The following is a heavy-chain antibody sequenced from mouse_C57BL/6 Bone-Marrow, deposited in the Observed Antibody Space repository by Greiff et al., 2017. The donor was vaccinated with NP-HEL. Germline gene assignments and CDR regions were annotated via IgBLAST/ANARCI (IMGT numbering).Heavy chain of an antibody. D-gene: IGHD2-4*01. CDR1: GYTFTDYE. J-gene: IGHJ3*01. Sequence: QVHVKQSGAELVRPGASVTLSCKASGYTFTDYEMHWVKQTPVHGLEWIGAIDPETGGTAYNQKFKGKAILTADKSSSTAYMELRSLTSEDSAVYYCTRTMITTEFAYWGQGTLVTVSA. V-gene: IGHV1-15*01. CDR3: TRTMITTEFAY. CDR2: IDPETGGT.